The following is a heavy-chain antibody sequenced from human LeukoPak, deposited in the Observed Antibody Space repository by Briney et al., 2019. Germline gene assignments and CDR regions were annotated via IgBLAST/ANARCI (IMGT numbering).Heavy chain of an antibody. Sequence: GGSLRLSCVASGFTFSNYAMSWVRQAPGKGLELVSGIYGSDDKTVYGDAVKGRFTISRDNSKNTLYLQMNSLRADDTAVCYCAKTQGYYDAWGQGALVTVSS. J-gene: IGHJ5*02. CDR3: AKTQGYYDA. CDR2: IYGSDDKT. CDR1: GFTFSNYA. D-gene: IGHD2-15*01. V-gene: IGHV3-23*01.